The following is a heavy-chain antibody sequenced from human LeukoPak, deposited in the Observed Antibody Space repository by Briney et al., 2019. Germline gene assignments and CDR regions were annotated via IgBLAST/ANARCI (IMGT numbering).Heavy chain of an antibody. CDR3: ARNRDSSSSIDAFDI. CDR2: IGTAGEI. CDR1: GFTFSSYD. V-gene: IGHV3-13*01. Sequence: PGGSLRLSCAASGFTFSSYDIHWVRQATGKGLEWVSGIGTAGEIYYPGSVKGRFTISRDNAKNSLYLQMNSLRAEDTALYYCARNRDSSSSIDAFDIWGQGTMVTVSS. D-gene: IGHD6-13*01. J-gene: IGHJ3*02.